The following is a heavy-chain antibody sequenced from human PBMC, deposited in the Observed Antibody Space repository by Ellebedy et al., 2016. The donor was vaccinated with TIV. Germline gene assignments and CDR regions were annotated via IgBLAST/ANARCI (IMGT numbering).Heavy chain of an antibody. J-gene: IGHJ4*03. CDR3: VKGAYPVPTVMAV. D-gene: IGHD3-16*01. CDR2: VRSDTTTK. CDR1: GFSTSG. V-gene: IGHV3-30*02. Sequence: GESLKISCAASGFSTSGMHWVRQAPGKGLEWVAFVRSDTTTKYYSDSVKGRFTISRDNSKNTLDLQMNSLRAEDTAVYYCVKGAYPVPTVMAVWGQGTLVIVSS.